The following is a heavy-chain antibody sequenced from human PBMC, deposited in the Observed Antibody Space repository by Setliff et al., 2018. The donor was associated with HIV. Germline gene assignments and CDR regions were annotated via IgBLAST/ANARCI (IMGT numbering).Heavy chain of an antibody. V-gene: IGHV4-61*02. CDR3: ARGKTTGSFFDKIHAAFNV. CDR1: GGSISSGSYY. D-gene: IGHD4-17*01. Sequence: PSETLSLTCTVSGGSISSGSYYWSWIRQPAGKGLEWIGRIYTTGSTNYNPSLKSRVTISVDTSKNQFSLKLTSLTAADTAVYFCARGKTTGSFFDKIHAAFNVWGPGTLITVSS. CDR2: IYTTGST. J-gene: IGHJ3*01.